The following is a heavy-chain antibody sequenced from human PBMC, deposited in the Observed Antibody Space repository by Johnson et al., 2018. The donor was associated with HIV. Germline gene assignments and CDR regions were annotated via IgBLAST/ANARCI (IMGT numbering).Heavy chain of an antibody. V-gene: IGHV3-30-3*01. CDR2: ISYDGSNK. D-gene: IGHD3-22*01. J-gene: IGHJ3*02. CDR3: AKELVHTYYYDSSGYCAFDI. CDR1: GFTFSSYP. Sequence: VQLVESGGGVVQPGRSLRLSCEASGFTFSSYPMHWVRLAPGKGLEWVAVISYDGSNKYYADSVKGRFTISRDNSKNTLYLQMNSLRAEDTAVYYCAKELVHTYYYDSSGYCAFDIWGQGTMVTVSS.